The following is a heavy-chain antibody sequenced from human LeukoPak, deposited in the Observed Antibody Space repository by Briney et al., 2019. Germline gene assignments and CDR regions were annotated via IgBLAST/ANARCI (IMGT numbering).Heavy chain of an antibody. V-gene: IGHV4-34*01. D-gene: IGHD2-2*01. Sequence: SETLSLTCAVYGGSFSGYYWSWIRQPPGKGLEWIGEINHSGSTNYNPSLKSRVTISVDTSKNQFSLKLSSVTAADTAVYYCARVRDSSTNFDYWGQGTLVTVSS. CDR2: INHSGST. CDR1: GGSFSGYY. J-gene: IGHJ4*02. CDR3: ARVRDSSTNFDY.